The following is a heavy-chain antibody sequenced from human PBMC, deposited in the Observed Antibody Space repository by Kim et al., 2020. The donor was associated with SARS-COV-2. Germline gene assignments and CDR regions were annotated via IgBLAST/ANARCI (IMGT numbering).Heavy chain of an antibody. Sequence: SETLFLTCIVSGGSISSSSYYWGWIRQPPGKGLEWIGSIYYSASTYYKPSLKSRVTISVDTSKNQFSLRLSSVTAADTAVYYCAEGGYTYGYTDYWGQGTLVTVSS. CDR2: IYYSAST. CDR3: AEGGYTYGYTDY. V-gene: IGHV4-39*01. J-gene: IGHJ4*02. D-gene: IGHD5-18*01. CDR1: GGSISSSSYY.